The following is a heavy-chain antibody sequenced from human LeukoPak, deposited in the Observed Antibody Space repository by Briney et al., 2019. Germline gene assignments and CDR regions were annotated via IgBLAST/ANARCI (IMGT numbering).Heavy chain of an antibody. D-gene: IGHD1-26*01. CDR3: AKERGADYFDY. V-gene: IGHV3-66*01. CDR2: IYSGGST. CDR1: GFTFSSYA. J-gene: IGHJ4*02. Sequence: GSLRLSCAASGFTFSSYAMSWVRQAPGKGLEWVSVIYSGGSTYYADSVKGRFTISRDNSKNTLYLQMNSLRAEDTAVYYCAKERGADYFDYWGQGTLVTVSS.